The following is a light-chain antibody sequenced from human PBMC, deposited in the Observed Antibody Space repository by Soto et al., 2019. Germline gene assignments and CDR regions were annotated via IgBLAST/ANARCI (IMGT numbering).Light chain of an antibody. CDR1: NSDVLSYDA. CDR3: CSYADSNGWV. Sequence: QSALTQPASVSGSPGQSITISCTGTNSDVLSYDAVSWYQHHPGKAPKLIIYEGTKRPSGISNRFSGPKSGNMASLTISGLQAEDEADYYCCSYADSNGWVFGGGTKLTVL. CDR2: EGT. V-gene: IGLV2-23*01. J-gene: IGLJ3*02.